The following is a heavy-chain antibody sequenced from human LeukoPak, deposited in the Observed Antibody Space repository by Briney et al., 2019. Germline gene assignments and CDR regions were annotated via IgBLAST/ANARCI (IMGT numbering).Heavy chain of an antibody. V-gene: IGHV3-43*02. J-gene: IGHJ4*02. D-gene: IGHD6-19*01. CDR1: GFSFDDFA. Sequence: GGSLRLSCAASGFSFDDFAMHWVRQAPGESLEWVSLISGDGGSTKYADSVKGRFTISRDNSKNSLYLQMNSLRTEDSALYYCASPGSGWYRFDYWGQGTLVTVSS. CDR3: ASPGSGWYRFDY. CDR2: ISGDGGST.